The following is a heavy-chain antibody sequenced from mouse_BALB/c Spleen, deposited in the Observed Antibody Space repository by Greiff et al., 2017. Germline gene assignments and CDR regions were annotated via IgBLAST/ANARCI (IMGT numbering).Heavy chain of an antibody. V-gene: IGHV2-9*02. D-gene: IGHD2-10*02. CDR3: AKYGNYEDYAMDY. J-gene: IGHJ4*01. Sequence: QVQLKESGPGLVAPSQSLSITCTVSGFSLTSYGVHWVRQPPGKGLEWLGVIWAGGSTNYNSALMSRLSISKDNSKSQVFLKMNSLQTDDTAMYYCAKYGNYEDYAMDYWGQGTSVTVSS. CDR2: IWAGGST. CDR1: GFSLTSYG.